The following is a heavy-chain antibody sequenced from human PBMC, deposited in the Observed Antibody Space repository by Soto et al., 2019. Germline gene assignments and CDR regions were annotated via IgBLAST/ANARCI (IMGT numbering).Heavy chain of an antibody. V-gene: IGHV5-10-1*01. CDR2: IDPSDSYT. D-gene: IGHD3-16*01. J-gene: IGHJ6*02. CDR1: GYSFTSYW. Sequence: PGESLKISCKGSGYSFTSYWISWVRQMPGKGLEWMGRIDPSDSYTNYSPSFQGHVTISADKSISTAYLQWSSLKASDTAMYYCARHQGEAVTTPEDYYYYYGMDVWGQGTTVTVSS. CDR3: ARHQGEAVTTPEDYYYYYGMDV.